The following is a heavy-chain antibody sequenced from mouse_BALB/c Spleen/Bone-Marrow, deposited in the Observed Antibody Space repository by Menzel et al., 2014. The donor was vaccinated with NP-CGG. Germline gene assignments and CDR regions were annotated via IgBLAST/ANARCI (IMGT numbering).Heavy chain of an antibody. CDR1: GFDFSRYW. CDR2: INPDSSTI. J-gene: IGHJ2*01. Sequence: EVQGVESGGGLVQPGGSLKLSCAASGFDFSRYWMSWVRQAPGKGLEWIGEINPDSSTINYTPSLKDKFIISRDNAKNTLFLQMSKVRSEDTALYYCARQSYYGYSDYWGQGTTLTVSS. V-gene: IGHV4-1*02. CDR3: ARQSYYGYSDY. D-gene: IGHD1-2*01.